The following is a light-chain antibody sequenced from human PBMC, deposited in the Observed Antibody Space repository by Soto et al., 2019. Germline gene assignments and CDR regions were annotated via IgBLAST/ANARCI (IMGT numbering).Light chain of an antibody. CDR1: SSDVGGYNY. CDR3: SSYTSTTTRV. CDR2: EVS. Sequence: QSFLTQPASVSGSPGQSITIACTGTSSDVGGYNYVSWYQQHPGKGPKLMIYEVSNRPSGVSNRFSGSKSGNTATLTISGLQAEDEADYYCSSYTSTTTRVFGTGTKVTVL. V-gene: IGLV2-14*03. J-gene: IGLJ1*01.